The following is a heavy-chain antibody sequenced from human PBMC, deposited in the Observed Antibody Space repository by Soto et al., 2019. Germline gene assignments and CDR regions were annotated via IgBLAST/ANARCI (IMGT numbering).Heavy chain of an antibody. CDR1: GFTFTSSA. CDR2: IVVGSGNT. CDR3: AADPLRSAVVEAFDI. V-gene: IGHV1-58*01. J-gene: IGHJ3*02. Sequence: ASVKVSCKASGFTFTSSAVQWVRQARGQRLEWIGWIVVGSGNTNYAQKFQERVTITRDMSTSTAYMELSSLRSEDTAVYYCAADPLRSAVVEAFDIWGQGTMVTVSS. D-gene: IGHD2-2*01.